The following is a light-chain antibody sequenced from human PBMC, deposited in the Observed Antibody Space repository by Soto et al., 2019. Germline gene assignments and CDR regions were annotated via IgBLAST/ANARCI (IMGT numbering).Light chain of an antibody. CDR1: SSDVGDYNY. J-gene: IGLJ2*01. Sequence: QSVLTQPASVSGSPGQSITISCTGTSSDVGDYNYVSWYQQYPGKAPKLMIYEVSNRPSGVSNRFSGSKSGNTASLTISGLQAEDEADYYCSSYTSSNTPVVFGGGTKLTVL. V-gene: IGLV2-14*01. CDR3: SSYTSSNTPVV. CDR2: EVS.